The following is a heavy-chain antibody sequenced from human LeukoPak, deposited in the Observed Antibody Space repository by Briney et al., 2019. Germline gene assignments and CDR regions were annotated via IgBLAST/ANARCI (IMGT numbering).Heavy chain of an antibody. CDR1: QFTFSRFA. J-gene: IGHJ6*03. CDR3: AKHLGSHSFLFYYMDV. V-gene: IGHV3-23*01. Sequence: PGGSLRLSCEASQFTFSRFAMSWIRQAPGTGLEWVSTLSGSGTATYYADSVKGRFTTSRDNSKDTLYLQMDNLRADGTAVYYCAKHLGSHSFLFYYMDVLGTGTSVIVSS. CDR2: LSGSGTAT. D-gene: IGHD2-21*01.